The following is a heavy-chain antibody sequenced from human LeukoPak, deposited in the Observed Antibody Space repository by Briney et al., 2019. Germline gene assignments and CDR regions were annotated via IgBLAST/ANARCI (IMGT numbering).Heavy chain of an antibody. J-gene: IGHJ3*02. Sequence: PGGSLRLSCAASGLTVSGNYMSWVRQAPGKGLEWVSIIYSGGSAYYAESVKGRFTISRDDSKNTLDLQMNSLRAEDTAVYYCAGYGGNSPHDAFDTWGQGTMVTVSS. CDR1: GLTVSGNY. V-gene: IGHV3-53*01. CDR3: AGYGGNSPHDAFDT. D-gene: IGHD4-23*01. CDR2: IYSGGSA.